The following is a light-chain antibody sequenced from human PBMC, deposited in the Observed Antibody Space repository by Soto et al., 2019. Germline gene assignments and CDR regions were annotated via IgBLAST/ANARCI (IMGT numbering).Light chain of an antibody. Sequence: DIQSTQSPSLLSASIGDRVTITCRASHDISTFLAWYQQKPGKAPKLLIYEASTLQSGVPSRFSGSGSGTELTLTIRGLLPEDFAAYHCQQLYTLPFTFGQGTRLEI. V-gene: IGKV1-9*01. CDR3: QQLYTLPFT. CDR1: HDISTF. CDR2: EAS. J-gene: IGKJ5*01.